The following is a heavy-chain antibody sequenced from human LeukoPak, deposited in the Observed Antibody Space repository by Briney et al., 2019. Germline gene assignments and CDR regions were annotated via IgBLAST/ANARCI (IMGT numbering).Heavy chain of an antibody. CDR2: ISYDGSNK. CDR3: AREGSTIFGVVLDY. Sequence: GGSLRLSCAASGFTFSSYGMHWIRQAPGKGLEWVAVISYDGSNKYYADSVKGRFTISRDNSKNTLYLQMNSLRAEDTAVYYCAREGSTIFGVVLDYWGQGTLVTVSS. CDR1: GFTFSSYG. J-gene: IGHJ4*02. V-gene: IGHV3-30*03. D-gene: IGHD3-3*01.